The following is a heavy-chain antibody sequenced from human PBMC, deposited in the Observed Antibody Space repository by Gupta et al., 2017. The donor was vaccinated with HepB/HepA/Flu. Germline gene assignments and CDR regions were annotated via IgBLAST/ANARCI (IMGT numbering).Heavy chain of an antibody. V-gene: IGHV3-15*01. D-gene: IGHD3-10*01. CDR2: IKSKSNGETT. CDR1: GFTFNIAW. CDR3: CADVPDRGAGEFDY. J-gene: IGHJ4*02. Sequence: EVQLVGFGGGLVEPGGSLRVTCAASGFTFNIAWMNWFRQPPGRGLEYVGRIKSKSNGETTEYSAPVKGRFTISRDDSTNTLYLQMNSLKPEDTAVYYCCADVPDRGAGEFDYWGQGTLVTVSS.